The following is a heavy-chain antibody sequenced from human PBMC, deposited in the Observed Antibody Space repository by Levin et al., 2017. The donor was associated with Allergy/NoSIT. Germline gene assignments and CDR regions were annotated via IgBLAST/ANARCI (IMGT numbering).Heavy chain of an antibody. CDR1: GGSVSSGSSY. CDR3: ARDFYYDSRGYYNNAFDI. Sequence: SETLSLTCTVSGGSVSSGSSYWSWIRQPPGKGLEWIGYISDSGSTNYNPSLKSRVTISIDTSKNHFSLNLTSATAADTAVYYCARDFYYDSRGYYNNAFDIWGQGTMVTVSS. CDR2: ISDSGST. J-gene: IGHJ3*02. V-gene: IGHV4-61*03. D-gene: IGHD3-22*01.